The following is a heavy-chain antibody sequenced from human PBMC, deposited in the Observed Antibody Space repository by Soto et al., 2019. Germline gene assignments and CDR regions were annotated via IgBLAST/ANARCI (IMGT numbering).Heavy chain of an antibody. Sequence: EVQLVESGGGLAQPGGSLRLSCVASGFPFTTYWMSWVRQAPGKGLEWVANIRQDGGAQYYVDSVKGRFTISRDNAKNSVYLQMDRLRAEDTAVYYCVRGGHGSGSYLGSYWGQGILVTVSS. CDR2: IRQDGGAQ. D-gene: IGHD3-10*01. V-gene: IGHV3-7*03. J-gene: IGHJ4*02. CDR1: GFPFTTYW. CDR3: VRGGHGSGSYLGSY.